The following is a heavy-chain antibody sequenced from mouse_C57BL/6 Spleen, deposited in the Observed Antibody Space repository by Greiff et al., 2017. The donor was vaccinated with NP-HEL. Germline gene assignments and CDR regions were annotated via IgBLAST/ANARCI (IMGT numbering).Heavy chain of an antibody. CDR3: ARLVSDRYDRGPWFAY. CDR1: GYTFTSYT. D-gene: IGHD2-12*01. CDR2: INPSSGYT. V-gene: IGHV1-4*01. J-gene: IGHJ3*01. Sequence: QVHVKQSGAELARPGASVKMSCKASGYTFTSYTMNWVKQRPGQGLEWIGYINPSSGYTKYNQKFKDKATLTADKSSSTAYMQLSSLTSEYSSVYYCARLVSDRYDRGPWFAYWGQGTLVTVSA.